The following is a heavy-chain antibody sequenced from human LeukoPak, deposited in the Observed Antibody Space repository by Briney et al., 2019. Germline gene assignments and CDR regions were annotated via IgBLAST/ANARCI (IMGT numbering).Heavy chain of an antibody. Sequence: ASVKVSCKASGYTFTSYGISWVRQAPGQGLEWMGWISAYNGNTNHAQKLQGRVTMTTDTPTSTAYMELRSLRSDDTAVYYCVRDPSYIVVVSSTVTGFDPWGQGTLVTVSS. V-gene: IGHV1-18*01. CDR2: ISAYNGNT. CDR3: VRDPSYIVVVSSTVTGFDP. D-gene: IGHD2-2*01. CDR1: GYTFTSYG. J-gene: IGHJ5*02.